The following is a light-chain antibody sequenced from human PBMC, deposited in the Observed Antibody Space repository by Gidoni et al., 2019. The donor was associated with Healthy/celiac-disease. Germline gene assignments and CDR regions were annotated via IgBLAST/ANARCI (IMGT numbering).Light chain of an antibody. V-gene: IGLV2-14*01. CDR2: DVS. J-gene: IGLJ1*01. Sequence: QSALTQPASVAGSPGQSITIPCTGPSSDVGGYNYVSWYQQPPGKAPNLMIYDVSNRPSGVSNRFSGSKSGNTASLTISGLQAEDEADYYCSSYTSSSTLRVFGTGTKVTVL. CDR1: SSDVGGYNY. CDR3: SSYTSSSTLRV.